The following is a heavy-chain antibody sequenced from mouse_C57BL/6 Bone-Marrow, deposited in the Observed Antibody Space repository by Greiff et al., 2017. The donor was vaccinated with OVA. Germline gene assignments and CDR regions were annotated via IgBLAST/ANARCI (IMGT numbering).Heavy chain of an antibody. CDR2: IHPNSGST. CDR1: GYTFTSYW. J-gene: IGHJ4*01. D-gene: IGHD2-1*01. Sequence: QVQLKQPGAELVKPGASVKLSCKASGYTFTSYWMHWVKQRPGQGLEWIGMIHPNSGSTNYNEKFKSKATLTVDKSSSTAYMQLSSLTSEDSAVYYCARRYYGDYAMDYWGQGTSVTVSS. V-gene: IGHV1-64*01. CDR3: ARRYYGDYAMDY.